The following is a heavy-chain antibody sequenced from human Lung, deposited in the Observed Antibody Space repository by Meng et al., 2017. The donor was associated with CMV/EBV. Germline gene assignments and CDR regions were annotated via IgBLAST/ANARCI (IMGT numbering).Heavy chain of an antibody. CDR1: GESFSGYS. J-gene: IGHJ4*02. D-gene: IGHD1-14*01. V-gene: IGHV4-34*01. CDR3: ARTLPPARGHRLDY. Sequence: SETLSLXXAVHGESFSGYSWSWIRQPPGKGLEWIGEISHSGITNYNPSLKSRVTISLDTSKNQFSPKLNSVAAADTAVFYCARTLPPARGHRLDYWGQGTLVTVSS. CDR2: ISHSGIT.